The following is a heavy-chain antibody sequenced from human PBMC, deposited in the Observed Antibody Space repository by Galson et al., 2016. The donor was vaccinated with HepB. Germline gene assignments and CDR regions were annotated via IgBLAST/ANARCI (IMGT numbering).Heavy chain of an antibody. Sequence: TLSLTCTVSGGSISTGGFYWSWIRQAPGKGLEWIGYIYYSVATHYNPSLESRVTISIDTSENQLSLNLRYLTAADTAVYYCARSRGVGYCSGGNCFEPLDHWGQGTLVTVSS. J-gene: IGHJ4*02. CDR3: ARSRGVGYCSGGNCFEPLDH. V-gene: IGHV4-31*03. CDR2: IYYSVAT. D-gene: IGHD2-15*01. CDR1: GGSISTGGFY.